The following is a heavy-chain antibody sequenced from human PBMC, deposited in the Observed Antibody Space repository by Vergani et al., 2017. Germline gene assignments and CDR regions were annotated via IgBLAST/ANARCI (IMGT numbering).Heavy chain of an antibody. CDR2: IYHSGST. D-gene: IGHD5-24*01. V-gene: IGHV4-38-2*01. CDR1: GYSISSGYY. Sequence: QVQLQESGPGLVKPSETLSLTCAVSGYSISSGYYWGWIRQPPGKGLEWIGSIYHSGSTYYNPSLKSRVTISVDTSKNQFSLKLSSVTAADTAVYYCARQRDGYNYYYFDYWGQGTLVTVSS. J-gene: IGHJ4*02. CDR3: ARQRDGYNYYYFDY.